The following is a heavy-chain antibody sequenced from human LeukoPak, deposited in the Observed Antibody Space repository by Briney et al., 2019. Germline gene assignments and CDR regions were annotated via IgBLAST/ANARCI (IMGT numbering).Heavy chain of an antibody. Sequence: GGSLRLSCAASGFTFSSYEMNWVRQAPGKGLEWVSYISSSGSTIYYADSVKGRFTISRDNAKNSLYLQMNSLRAEDTAVYYCARVGRSSSSWLYYMDVWGKGTTVTISS. CDR2: ISSSGSTI. V-gene: IGHV3-48*03. CDR1: GFTFSSYE. CDR3: ARVGRSSSSWLYYMDV. J-gene: IGHJ6*03. D-gene: IGHD6-13*01.